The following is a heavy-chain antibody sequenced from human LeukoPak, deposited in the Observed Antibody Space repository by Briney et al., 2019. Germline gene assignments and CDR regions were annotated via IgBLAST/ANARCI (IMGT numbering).Heavy chain of an antibody. CDR1: GFTFSSYS. V-gene: IGHV3-48*01. CDR3: ARGEPGGGYYYDSSGPSFDY. CDR2: ISSSSSTI. D-gene: IGHD3-22*01. J-gene: IGHJ4*02. Sequence: PGGSLRLSCAASGFTFSSYSMNWVRQAPGKGLEWVSYISSSSSTIYYADSVKGRFTISRDNAKNSLYLQMNSLRAEDTAVYYCARGEPGGGYYYDSSGPSFDYWGQGTLVTVSS.